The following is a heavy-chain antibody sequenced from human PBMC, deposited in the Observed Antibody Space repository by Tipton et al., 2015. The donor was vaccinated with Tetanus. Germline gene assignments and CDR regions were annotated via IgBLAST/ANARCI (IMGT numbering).Heavy chain of an antibody. D-gene: IGHD3-9*01. CDR3: ARLVSNAFDV. V-gene: IGHV3-23*01. Sequence: SLRLSCAASGFTFSSYAMSWVRQAPGKGLEWVSGISGSGGTTNYADSVKGRFTISRDNAKNPLYLQMNSLRSEDTGIYYCARLVSNAFDVWGQGTVVTVSS. J-gene: IGHJ3*01. CDR1: GFTFSSYA. CDR2: ISGSGGTT.